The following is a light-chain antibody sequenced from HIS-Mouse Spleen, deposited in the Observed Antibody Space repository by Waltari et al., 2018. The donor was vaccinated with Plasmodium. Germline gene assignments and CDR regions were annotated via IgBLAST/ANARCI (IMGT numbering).Light chain of an antibody. CDR3: SSYTSSSTLKV. Sequence: QSALTQPASVSGSPGQSITIPCPGTSSDVGGYNYVPWYQQHPGKAPKLMIYDVSNRPSGVSNRFSGSKSGNTASLTISGLQAEDEADYYCSSYTSSSTLKVFGTGTKVTVL. J-gene: IGLJ1*01. V-gene: IGLV2-14*03. CDR1: SSDVGGYNY. CDR2: DVS.